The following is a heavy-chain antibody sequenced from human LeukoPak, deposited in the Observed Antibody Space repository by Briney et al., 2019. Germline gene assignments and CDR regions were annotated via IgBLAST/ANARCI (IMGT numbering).Heavy chain of an antibody. D-gene: IGHD5-12*01. Sequence: PGGSLRLSCAASGFTFSSYSMNWVRQAPGKGLEWVSSISSSSYIYYADSVKGRFTISRDNAKNSLYLQMNSLRAEDTAVYYCARDDGGYDYLLDYWGQGTLVTVSS. CDR3: ARDDGGYDYLLDY. CDR1: GFTFSSYS. V-gene: IGHV3-21*01. J-gene: IGHJ4*02. CDR2: ISSSSYI.